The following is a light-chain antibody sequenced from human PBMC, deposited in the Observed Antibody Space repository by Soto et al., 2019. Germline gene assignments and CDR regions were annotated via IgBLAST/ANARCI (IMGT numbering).Light chain of an antibody. CDR1: QSVSSH. J-gene: IGKJ2*01. Sequence: EIVLTQSPGSLSLSPGERATLSCRASQSVSSHLAWYHQKPGQSPRLLIYDTSTRATGIPVRFSGSGSVTDFTLTIRSLEPEDSAVYYCQQRNTWPETFGQGTKLEIK. CDR2: DTS. V-gene: IGKV3-11*01. CDR3: QQRNTWPET.